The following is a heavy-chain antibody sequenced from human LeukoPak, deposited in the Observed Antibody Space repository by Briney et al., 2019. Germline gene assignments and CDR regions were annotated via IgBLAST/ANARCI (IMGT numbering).Heavy chain of an antibody. CDR1: GGSISSYY. D-gene: IGHD1-26*01. V-gene: IGHV4-59*01. CDR3: ARDGPYYDAFDI. Sequence: SETLSLTCTVSGGSISSYYWSWIRQPPGKGLEWIGYIYYSGSTNYNPSLKSRVTISVDTSKNQFSLKLSSVTAADTAVYYCARDGPYYDAFDIWGQGTMVTVSS. CDR2: IYYSGST. J-gene: IGHJ3*02.